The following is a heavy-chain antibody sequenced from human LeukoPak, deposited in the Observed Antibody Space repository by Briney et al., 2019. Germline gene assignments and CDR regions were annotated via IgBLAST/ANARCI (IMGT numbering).Heavy chain of an antibody. V-gene: IGHV4-39*07. Sequence: PSETLSLTCTVSGGSIISTDDYWGWIRQPPGKGPEWIGSIYYTGSTYHNPSLKSRVTISVDTSKNQFSLKLSSVTAADTAVYYCARRRRDLKYYYYMDVWGKGTTVTVSS. CDR2: IYYTGST. J-gene: IGHJ6*03. CDR1: GGSIISTDDY. CDR3: ARRRRDLKYYYYMDV.